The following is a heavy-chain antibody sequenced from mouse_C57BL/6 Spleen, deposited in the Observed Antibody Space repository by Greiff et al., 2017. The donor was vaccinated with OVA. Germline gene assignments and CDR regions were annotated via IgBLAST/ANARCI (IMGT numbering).Heavy chain of an antibody. D-gene: IGHD2-4*01. J-gene: IGHJ4*01. Sequence: VQLQQSGPELVKPGASVKMSCKASGYTFTDYNMHWVKQSHGKSLEWIGYINPNNGGTSYNQTFKGKATLTVTTSSSTAYMELRSQTAEESAVYYSAPNYYDDDEGDYYAMDDWGQGTSVTVSS. V-gene: IGHV1-22*01. CDR1: GYTFTDYN. CDR2: INPNNGGT. CDR3: APNYYDDDEGDYYAMDD.